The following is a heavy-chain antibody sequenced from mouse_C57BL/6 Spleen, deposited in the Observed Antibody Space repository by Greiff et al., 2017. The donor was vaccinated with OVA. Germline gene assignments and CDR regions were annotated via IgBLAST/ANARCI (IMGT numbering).Heavy chain of an antibody. CDR1: GYTFTSYW. CDR3: ASGAYFDV. CDR2: IDPSDSYT. Sequence: QVQLQQPGAELVMPGASVKLSCKASGYTFTSYWMHWVKQRPGQGLEWIGEIDPSDSYTNNNQKFKGKSTLPVDKSSSTAYMQLSSRTSVDSAVYSCASGAYFDVWGTGTTVTVSS. V-gene: IGHV1-69*01. J-gene: IGHJ1*03.